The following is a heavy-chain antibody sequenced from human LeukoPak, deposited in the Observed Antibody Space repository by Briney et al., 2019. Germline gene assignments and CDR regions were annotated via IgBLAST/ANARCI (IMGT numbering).Heavy chain of an antibody. CDR3: ARDIRGLRGDY. D-gene: IGHD3-10*01. CDR2: INSDGSST. CDR1: GFTFSSYW. V-gene: IGHV3-74*01. Sequence: GGSLRLSCAASGFTFSSYWMHWVRQAPGKGLVWVSRINSDGSSTSYADSVKGRFTTSRDNAKNTLYLQMNSLRAEDTAVYYCARDIRGLRGDYWGQGTLVTVSS. J-gene: IGHJ4*02.